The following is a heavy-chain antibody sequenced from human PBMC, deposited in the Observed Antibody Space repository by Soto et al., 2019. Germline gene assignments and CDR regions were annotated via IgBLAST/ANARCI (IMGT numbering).Heavy chain of an antibody. CDR1: GYTFTTYD. Sequence: QVQLVQSGAEVKKPGASVKVSCKASGYTFTTYDINWVRQATGQGLEWMGWMNPNSDNTGYAQKFQGRVTMTRNTSISTAYMELSSLRSEDTAVYYWARQDTSMGGIDYWGRGTLVTVSS. J-gene: IGHJ4*02. V-gene: IGHV1-8*01. D-gene: IGHD5-18*01. CDR2: MNPNSDNT. CDR3: ARQDTSMGGIDY.